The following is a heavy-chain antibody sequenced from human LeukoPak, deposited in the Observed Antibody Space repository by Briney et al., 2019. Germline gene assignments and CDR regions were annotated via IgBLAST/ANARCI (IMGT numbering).Heavy chain of an antibody. CDR2: ISGSGGST. Sequence: GGSLRLSCAASGFTFSSCAMSWVRQAPGKGLEWVSAISGSGGSTYYADSVKGRFTISRDNSKNTLYLQMNSLRGEDTAVYYCAKDFRIGYSAHFDYWGQGALVTVSS. D-gene: IGHD2-21*01. CDR3: AKDFRIGYSAHFDY. CDR1: GFTFSSCA. V-gene: IGHV3-23*01. J-gene: IGHJ4*02.